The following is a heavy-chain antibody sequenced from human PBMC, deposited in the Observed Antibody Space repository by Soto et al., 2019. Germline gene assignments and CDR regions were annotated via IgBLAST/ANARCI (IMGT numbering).Heavy chain of an antibody. Sequence: QVQLVESGGGVVQPGRSLRLSCAASGFTFSSYGMHWVRQAPGQGLEWVAVISYDGSNKYYADSVKGRFTISRDNSKNTLYLQMNSLRAEDTAVYYCAKDGVVQQQLAYYFDYWGQGTLVTVSS. CDR3: AKDGVVQQQLAYYFDY. J-gene: IGHJ4*02. D-gene: IGHD6-13*01. CDR2: ISYDGSNK. CDR1: GFTFSSYG. V-gene: IGHV3-30*18.